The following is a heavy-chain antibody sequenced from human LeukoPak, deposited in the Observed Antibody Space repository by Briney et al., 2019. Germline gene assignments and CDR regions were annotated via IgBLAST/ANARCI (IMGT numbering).Heavy chain of an antibody. CDR1: GSTFSIYA. V-gene: IGHV3-23*01. CDR3: VRDFSCSGGSCPLFDS. CDR2: LNEDGGYT. Sequence: GGSLRLSCAASGSTFSIYAMSWVCQAPGKGLAWVSGLNEDGGYTYYADSVKGRFTISRDNSENTLYLQMSSLRAEDTAIYYCVRDFSCSGGSCPLFDSWGQGTLVSVSS. J-gene: IGHJ4*02. D-gene: IGHD2-15*01.